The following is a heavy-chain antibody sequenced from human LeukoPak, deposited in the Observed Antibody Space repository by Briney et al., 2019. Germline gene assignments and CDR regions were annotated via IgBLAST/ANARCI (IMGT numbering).Heavy chain of an antibody. J-gene: IGHJ5*02. Sequence: ASVKVSCKASGYTFTGYYMHWVRQAPGQGLEWMGWINPNSGGTNYAQKFQGRVTMTRDTSISTAYMELSRLRSDDTAVYYCAIVWFREGGDWFDPWGQGTLVTVSS. CDR1: GYTFTGYY. CDR2: INPNSGGT. D-gene: IGHD3-10*01. V-gene: IGHV1-2*02. CDR3: AIVWFREGGDWFDP.